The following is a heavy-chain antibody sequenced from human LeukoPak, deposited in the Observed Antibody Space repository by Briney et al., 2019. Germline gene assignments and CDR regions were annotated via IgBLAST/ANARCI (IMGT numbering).Heavy chain of an antibody. CDR2: TNAGNGDT. D-gene: IGHD5-18*01. CDR3: ARDGGYSYGYGAFDI. V-gene: IGHV1-3*01. J-gene: IGHJ3*02. CDR1: GYTFTSNA. Sequence: ASVKVSCKASGYTFTSNAMHWVRQAPGQGLELMGWTNAGNGDTKYSQKFQGRVTITRDTSASTAYMELSSLRSEDTAVYYCARDGGYSYGYGAFDIWGQGTMVTVSS.